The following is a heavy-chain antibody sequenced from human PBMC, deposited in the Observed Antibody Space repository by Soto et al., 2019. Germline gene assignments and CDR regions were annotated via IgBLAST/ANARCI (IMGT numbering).Heavy chain of an antibody. J-gene: IGHJ4*02. CDR1: GFTVSSNF. CDR2: INSDGSRT. D-gene: IGHD6-13*01. V-gene: IGHV3-74*01. Sequence: GGSLRLSCVASGFTVSSNFMTWVRQAPGKGLVWVSRINSDGSRTSYADSVKGRFTISRDNAKNTLYLQMNSLRAEDTAVYYCARGPFYGSSWGQGTLVTVSS. CDR3: ARGPFYGSS.